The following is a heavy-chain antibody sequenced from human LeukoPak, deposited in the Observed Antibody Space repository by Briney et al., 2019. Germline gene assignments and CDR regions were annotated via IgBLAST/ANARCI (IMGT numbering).Heavy chain of an antibody. CDR2: IIPIFGTA. V-gene: IGHV1-69*13. CDR3: ARDDFWSGRDY. CDR1: GGTFSSYA. Sequence: XVKASCKASGGTFSSYAISWVRQAPGQGLEWMGRIIPIFGTANYAQKFQGRVTITPDESTSTAYMELSSLRSEDTAVYYCARDDFWSGRDYWGQGTLVTVSS. D-gene: IGHD3-3*01. J-gene: IGHJ4*02.